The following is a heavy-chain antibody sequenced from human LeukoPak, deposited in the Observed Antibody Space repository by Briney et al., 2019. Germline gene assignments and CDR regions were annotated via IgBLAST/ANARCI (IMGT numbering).Heavy chain of an antibody. CDR3: ARYHLFCSGGNCYWTGFDY. CDR1: GXSISSGGYN. J-gene: IGHJ4*02. D-gene: IGHD2-15*01. V-gene: IGHV4-31*03. CDR2: IYYSGST. Sequence: SETLSLTCTVSGXSISSGGYNWVWHRQHQGQDQVCILYIYYSGSTYYTPSLKSRVTISVDTSKNQFSLKLSSVTAADTAVDYCARYHLFCSGGNCYWTGFDYWGEGTLVTASS.